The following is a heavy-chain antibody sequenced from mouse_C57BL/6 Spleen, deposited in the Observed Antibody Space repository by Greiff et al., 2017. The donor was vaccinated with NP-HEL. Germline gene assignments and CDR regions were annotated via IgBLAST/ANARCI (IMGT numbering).Heavy chain of an antibody. CDR2: IYPSDSET. D-gene: IGHD2-3*01. CDR3: ARQGYDNYFDY. Sequence: QVQLQQPGAELVRPGSSVKLSCKASGYTFTSYWMDWVKQRPGQGLEWIGNIYPSDSETHYNQKFKDKATLTEDKSSSTAYMKLSSLTSEDSAVYYSARQGYDNYFDYWGQGTTLTVSS. CDR1: GYTFTSYW. V-gene: IGHV1-61*01. J-gene: IGHJ2*01.